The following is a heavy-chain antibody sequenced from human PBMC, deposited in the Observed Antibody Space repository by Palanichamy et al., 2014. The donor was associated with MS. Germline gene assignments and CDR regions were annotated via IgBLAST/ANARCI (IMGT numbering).Heavy chain of an antibody. CDR2: MNPNSGNT. CDR1: GYTFTSYD. D-gene: IGHD6-19*01. J-gene: IGHJ4*02. CDR3: ARGRTITVTVSDY. V-gene: IGHV1-8*01. Sequence: QVQLVQSGAEVKKPGASVKVSCKASGYTFTSYDINWVRQATGQGLEWMGWMNPNSGNTAYAQKFHGRVTMTRNTSISTAYMELSSLRAEDTAIYYCARGRTITVTVSDYWGQGTLVTVSS.